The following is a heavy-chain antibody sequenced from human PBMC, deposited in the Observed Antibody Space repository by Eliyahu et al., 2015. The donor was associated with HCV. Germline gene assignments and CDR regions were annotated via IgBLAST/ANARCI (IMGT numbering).Heavy chain of an antibody. CDR2: LNPNNGDT. J-gene: IGHJ1*01. V-gene: IGHV1-2*04. Sequence: QVQLVQSGAEVKKPGASVKVSCKASGYTFTDYYIHWVRQAPGQGLEWLGRLNPNNGDTNYAQKLQGWVTMTRDTSISTAYMQLNRLRSDDTAVYYCAREEVTIHCSGGSCWQKYFQHWGQGTLVTVSS. D-gene: IGHD2-15*01. CDR3: AREEVTIHCSGGSCWQKYFQH. CDR1: GYTFTDYY.